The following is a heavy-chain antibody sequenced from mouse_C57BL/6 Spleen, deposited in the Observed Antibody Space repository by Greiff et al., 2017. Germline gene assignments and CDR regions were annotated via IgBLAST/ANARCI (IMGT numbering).Heavy chain of an antibody. V-gene: IGHV1-15*01. J-gene: IGHJ4*01. CDR2: IDPATGGT. D-gene: IGHD1-1*01. CDR1: GYTFTDYE. Sequence: QVQLQQSGAELVRPGASVTLSCKASGYTFTDYEMHWVKQTPVHGLEWIGAIDPATGGTAYNQKFKGKAILTADKSSSTAYMELRSLTSEDSAVDYCTSYYGSSYAMDYWGQGTSVTVSS. CDR3: TSYYGSSYAMDY.